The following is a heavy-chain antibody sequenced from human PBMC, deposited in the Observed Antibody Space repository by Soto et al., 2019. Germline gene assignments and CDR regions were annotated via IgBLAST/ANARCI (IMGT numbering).Heavy chain of an antibody. J-gene: IGHJ4*02. D-gene: IGHD3-3*01. CDR3: ARDQGDFWSGFRHFDC. V-gene: IGHV1-18*01. CDR2: ISAYNGNT. CDR1: GYTFTSYG. Sequence: ASVKVSCKASGYTFTSYGISWVRQAPGQGLEWMGWISAYNGNTNYAQKLQGRVTMTTDTSTSTAYMELRSLRSDDTAVYYCARDQGDFWSGFRHFDCWGQGTLVTVSS.